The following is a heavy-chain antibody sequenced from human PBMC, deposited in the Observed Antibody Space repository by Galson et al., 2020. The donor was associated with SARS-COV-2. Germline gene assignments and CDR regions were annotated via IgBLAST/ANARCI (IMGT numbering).Heavy chain of an antibody. CDR3: ARDVSGYFRFDY. CDR1: GYSISSDRYY. CDR2: IYYSGKT. D-gene: IGHD3-3*01. Sequence: SETLSLTCTASGYSISSDRYYWTWNRPHPGKGLDWLSYIYYSGKTYYNPSLKSRATISINTSKDQFPLKLSSVTAADTAVYYCARDVSGYFRFDYWGLGTLVTVSS. V-gene: IGHV4-31*03. J-gene: IGHJ4*02.